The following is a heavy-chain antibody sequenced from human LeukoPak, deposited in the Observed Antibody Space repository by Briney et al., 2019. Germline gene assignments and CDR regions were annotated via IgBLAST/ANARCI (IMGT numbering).Heavy chain of an antibody. CDR1: GFTFSSYS. V-gene: IGHV3-21*01. D-gene: IGHD3-10*01. J-gene: IGHJ4*02. CDR3: ARDRDQYYYGATDY. CDR2: ISGDSRYI. Sequence: GGSLRLSCTASGFTFSSYSTNWVRQAPGKGLEWVSAISGDSRYIYYADSVRGRFTISRDNAENSLYLQMDSLRVEDTAVYYCARDRDQYYYGATDYWGQGTLVTVSS.